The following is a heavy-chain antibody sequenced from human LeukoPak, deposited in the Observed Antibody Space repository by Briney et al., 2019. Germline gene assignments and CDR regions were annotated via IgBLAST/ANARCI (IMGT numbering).Heavy chain of an antibody. CDR2: IKSKTDGGTT. CDR3: TTDPGGAWEPIGERGD. V-gene: IGHV3-15*01. Sequence: GGSLRLSCAASGFTFSNAWMSWVRQAPGKGLEWVGRIKSKTDGGTTDYAAPVKGRFIISRDDSKNTLYLQMNSLKTEDTAVYYCTTDPGGAWEPIGERGDWGQGTLVTVSS. CDR1: GFTFSNAW. D-gene: IGHD1-26*01. J-gene: IGHJ4*02.